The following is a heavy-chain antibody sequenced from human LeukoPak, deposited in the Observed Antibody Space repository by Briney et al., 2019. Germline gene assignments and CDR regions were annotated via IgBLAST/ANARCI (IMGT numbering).Heavy chain of an antibody. CDR2: ISGSGGST. V-gene: IGHV3-23*01. D-gene: IGHD5-12*01. CDR3: AKVKRWLHIFDY. J-gene: IGHJ4*02. CDR1: GFTFSSYA. Sequence: GGSLRLSCAASGFTFSSYAVSWVRQAPGKGLELVSAISGSGGSTYYADSVKGRFTISRDNSKNTLYLQMNSLRAEDTAVYYCAKVKRWLHIFDYWGQGTLVTVSS.